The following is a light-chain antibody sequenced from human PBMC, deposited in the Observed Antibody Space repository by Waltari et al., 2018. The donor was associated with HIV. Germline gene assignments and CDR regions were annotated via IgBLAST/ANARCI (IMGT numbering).Light chain of an antibody. CDR3: QQTNSFPPT. V-gene: IGKV1-12*01. J-gene: IGKJ4*01. CDR2: SAS. Sequence: DIQMTQSPSSVSASVGDRVTIPCRASQAVISRLAWYQQKAGKGPRLLVYSASSLQSGVPSRFSGSGSGTDFTLTINSLQPEDFATYYCQQTNSFPPTFGGGTKVEIK. CDR1: QAVISR.